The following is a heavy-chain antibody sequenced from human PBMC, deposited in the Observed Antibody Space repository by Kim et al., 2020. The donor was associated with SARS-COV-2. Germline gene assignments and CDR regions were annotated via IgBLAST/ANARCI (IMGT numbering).Heavy chain of an antibody. CDR3: ARSRIVGATRWFDP. Sequence: GKGRFTIPRENAKNSLYLQMNSLRAEATAVYYCARSRIVGATRWFDPWGQGTLVTVSS. D-gene: IGHD1-26*01. V-gene: IGHV3-11*04. J-gene: IGHJ5*02.